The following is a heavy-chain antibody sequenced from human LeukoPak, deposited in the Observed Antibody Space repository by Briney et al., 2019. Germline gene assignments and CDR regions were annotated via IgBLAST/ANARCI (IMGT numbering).Heavy chain of an antibody. CDR3: ARSLDYYDSSGSRFVFDY. CDR2: MNPNSGNT. D-gene: IGHD3-22*01. CDR1: GYTFISYA. V-gene: IGHV1-8*03. Sequence: ASVKVSCKASGYTFISYAMNWVRQATGQGLEWMGWMNPNSGNTGYAQKFQGRVTITRNTSISTAYMELSSLRSEDTAVYYCARSLDYYDSSGSRFVFDYWGQGTLVTVSS. J-gene: IGHJ4*02.